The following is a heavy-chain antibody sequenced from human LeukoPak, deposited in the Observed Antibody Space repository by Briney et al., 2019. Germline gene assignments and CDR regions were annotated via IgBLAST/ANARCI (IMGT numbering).Heavy chain of an antibody. Sequence: GGSLTLSCLASGFTLRSYVMNWVRQTPGNGLEWVASISGSGDSTFYADSVKGRFSISRDNSKNTLYLQVNGLRTEDTAVYYCAKDRLLNCGGDCYIFDYWGQGTVVTVSS. D-gene: IGHD2-21*02. CDR1: GFTLRSYV. V-gene: IGHV3-23*01. CDR3: AKDRLLNCGGDCYIFDY. J-gene: IGHJ4*02. CDR2: ISGSGDST.